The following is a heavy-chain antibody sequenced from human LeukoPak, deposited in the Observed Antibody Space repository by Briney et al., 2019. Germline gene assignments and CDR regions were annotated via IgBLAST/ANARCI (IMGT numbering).Heavy chain of an antibody. CDR1: GGTFSSYA. CDR3: ARADGDGYNGYYFDY. CDR2: IIPIFGTA. V-gene: IGHV1-69*06. Sequence: GASVKVSCKASGGTFSSYAISWVRQAPGQGLEWMGGIIPIFGTANYAQKFQGRVTITADKSTSTAYMELSSLRSEDTAVYYCARADGDGYNGYYFDYWGQGTLVTVSS. J-gene: IGHJ4*02. D-gene: IGHD5-24*01.